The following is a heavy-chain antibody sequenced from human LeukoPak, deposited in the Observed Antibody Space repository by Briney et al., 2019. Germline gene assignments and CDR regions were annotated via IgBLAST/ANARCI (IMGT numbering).Heavy chain of an antibody. CDR2: ISFSGST. Sequence: EPLFLTLTFSCVSISHRRYYLGLIRQPPREGVGWVGRISFSGSTYYNPSLKSRVTISVDTSKNQFSLKLSSVTAADTAVYYCARGYYGSGSLPYYYYYMDVWGKGTTVTISS. CDR1: CVSISHRRYY. J-gene: IGHJ6*03. V-gene: IGHV4-39*07. D-gene: IGHD3-10*01. CDR3: ARGYYGSGSLPYYYYYMDV.